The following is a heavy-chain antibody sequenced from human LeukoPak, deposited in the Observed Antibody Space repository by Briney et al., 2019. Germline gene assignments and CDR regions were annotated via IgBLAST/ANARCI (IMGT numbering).Heavy chain of an antibody. CDR2: IYYSGST. Sequence: SETLSLTCTVSGGSISSYYWSWIRQPPGKGLEWIGYIYYSGSTNYNPSLKSRVTISVDTSRNQFSLKLSSVTAADTAVYYCASTIVVAGQGSFDYWGQGTLVTVSS. V-gene: IGHV4-59*01. J-gene: IGHJ4*02. CDR3: ASTIVVAGQGSFDY. D-gene: IGHD6-19*01. CDR1: GGSISSYY.